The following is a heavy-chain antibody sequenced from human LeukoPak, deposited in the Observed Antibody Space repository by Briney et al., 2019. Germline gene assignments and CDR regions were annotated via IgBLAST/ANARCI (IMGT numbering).Heavy chain of an antibody. V-gene: IGHV4-34*01. J-gene: IGHJ6*02. CDR2: INHSGST. CDR3: ARGKVVPAAMSGMDV. Sequence: SETLSLTCAVYGGSFSGYYWSWIRQPPGKGLEWIGEINHSGSTNYNPSLKSRVTISVDTSKNQFSLKLSTVTAADTAVYYCARGKVVPAAMSGMDVWGQGTTVTVSS. D-gene: IGHD2-2*01. CDR1: GGSFSGYY.